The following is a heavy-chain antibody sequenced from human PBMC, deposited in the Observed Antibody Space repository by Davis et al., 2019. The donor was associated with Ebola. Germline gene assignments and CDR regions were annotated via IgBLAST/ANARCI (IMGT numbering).Heavy chain of an antibody. CDR1: GGTFTSYA. Sequence: SVKVSCKASGGTFTSYAISWVRQAPGQGLEWMGRIIPILDIASYAQKFQGRVTLTADKATNTAYMELSGLRFDDTAVYYCARGKWFDPWGQGTLVSVTS. CDR3: ARGKWFDP. CDR2: IIPILDIA. J-gene: IGHJ5*02. V-gene: IGHV1-69*04.